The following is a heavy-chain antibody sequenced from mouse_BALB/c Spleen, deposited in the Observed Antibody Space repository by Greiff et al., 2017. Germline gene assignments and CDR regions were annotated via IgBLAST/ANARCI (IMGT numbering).Heavy chain of an antibody. J-gene: IGHJ3*01. V-gene: IGHV5-6-3*01. CDR1: GFTFSSYG. CDR2: INSNGGST. CDR3: ARDLLAWFAY. Sequence: DVHLVESGGGLVQPGGSLKLSCAASGFTFSSYGMSWVRQTPDKRLELVATINSNGGSTYYPDSVKGRFTISRDNAKNTLYLQMSSLKSEDTAMYYCARDLLAWFAYWGQGTLVTVSA.